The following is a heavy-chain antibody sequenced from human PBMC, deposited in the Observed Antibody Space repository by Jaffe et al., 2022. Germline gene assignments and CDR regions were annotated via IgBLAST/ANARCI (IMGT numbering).Heavy chain of an antibody. CDR1: GFTFSSYG. J-gene: IGHJ4*02. V-gene: IGHV3-30*02. Sequence: QVQLVESGGGVVQPGGSLRLSCAASGFTFSSYGMHWVRQAPGKGLEWVAFIRYDGSNKYYADSVKGRFTISRDNSKNTLYLQMNSLRAEDTAVYYCAKDPAHSSGWVGDYFDYWGQGTLVTVSS. CDR3: AKDPAHSSGWVGDYFDY. CDR2: IRYDGSNK. D-gene: IGHD6-19*01.